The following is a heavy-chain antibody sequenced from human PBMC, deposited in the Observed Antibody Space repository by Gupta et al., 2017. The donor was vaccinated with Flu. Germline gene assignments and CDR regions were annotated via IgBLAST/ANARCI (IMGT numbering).Heavy chain of an antibody. V-gene: IGHV4-31*03. D-gene: IGHD3-22*01. CDR2: INYSGST. CDR3: ARGSVNDYEPSAYLRN. Sequence: QAQLQESGPGQVKPSQTLSLTSTVSGGSISSGGYYCSWLRQHAGKGLEWVGYINYSGSTCNNPSLKSRVTISVDTSKNQFSLKLSSVTAADTAVYYCARGSVNDYEPSAYLRNWGQGTLVTVSS. J-gene: IGHJ4*02. CDR1: GGSISSGGYY.